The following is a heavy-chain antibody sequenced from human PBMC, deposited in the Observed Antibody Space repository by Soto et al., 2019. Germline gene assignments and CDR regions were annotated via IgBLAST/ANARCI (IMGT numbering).Heavy chain of an antibody. CDR1: GFTFTSQC. J-gene: IGHJ4*02. D-gene: IGHD1-26*01. CDR2: ISPKNGDT. Sequence: ASVKVSCKASGFTFTSQCIRWVRQAPGQKLEWMGWISPKNGDTNYAQKFQGRVTMTRDMSITTVYMELNNLSPDDTAVYYCGRGRSGQIVVFYWGQGTPVTVSS. CDR3: GRGRSGQIVVFY. V-gene: IGHV1-2*02.